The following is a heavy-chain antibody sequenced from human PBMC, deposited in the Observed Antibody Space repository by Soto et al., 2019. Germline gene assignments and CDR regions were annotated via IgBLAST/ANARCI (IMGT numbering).Heavy chain of an antibody. CDR1: GFIFSSYW. V-gene: IGHV3-74*01. Sequence: GGSLRLSCAASGFIFSSYWMHWVRQAPGKGLVWVSRFNNSGSDTYYADSVKGRFTISRDNSKNTLYLQMNSLRAEDTAVYYCAKDSYYDSSGYYFLARASDAFDIWGQGTMVTVSS. CDR2: FNNSGSDT. CDR3: AKDSYYDSSGYYFLARASDAFDI. J-gene: IGHJ3*02. D-gene: IGHD3-22*01.